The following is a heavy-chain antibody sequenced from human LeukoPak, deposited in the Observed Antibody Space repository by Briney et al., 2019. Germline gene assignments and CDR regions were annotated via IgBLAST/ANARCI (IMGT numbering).Heavy chain of an antibody. Sequence: PSETLSLTCTVSGGSISSGSYYWSWIRQPAGKGLEWIGRIYTSGSTNYNPSLKSRVTISVDTSKNQFSLKLSSVTAADTAVYYCARVNYDILTGLMVLDYWGQGTLVTVSS. CDR3: ARVNYDILTGLMVLDY. D-gene: IGHD3-9*01. J-gene: IGHJ4*02. CDR2: IYTSGST. V-gene: IGHV4-61*02. CDR1: GGSISSGSYY.